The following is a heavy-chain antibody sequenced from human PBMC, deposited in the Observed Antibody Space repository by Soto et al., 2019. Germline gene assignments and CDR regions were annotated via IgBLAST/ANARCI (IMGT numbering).Heavy chain of an antibody. Sequence: LRLSCAASGFTFSSYGMHWVRQAPGKGLEWVAVIWYDGSNKYYADSVKGRFTISRDNSKNTLYLQMNSLRAEDTAVYYCARDGPYCTNGVCYSGIGMDVWGQGTTVTVSS. CDR1: GFTFSSYG. V-gene: IGHV3-33*08. CDR2: IWYDGSNK. CDR3: ARDGPYCTNGVCYSGIGMDV. D-gene: IGHD2-8*01. J-gene: IGHJ6*02.